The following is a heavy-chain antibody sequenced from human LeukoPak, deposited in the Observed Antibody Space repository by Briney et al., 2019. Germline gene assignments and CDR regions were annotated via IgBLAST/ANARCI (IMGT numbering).Heavy chain of an antibody. CDR2: MNPNSGNT. CDR3: ARVAAPGTNWFDP. Sequence: ASVKVSCKASGYTFTSYDINWVRQATGQGLEWMGWMNPNSGNTGYAQKFQGRVTITRNTSISTAYMELSRLRSDDTAVYYCARVAAPGTNWFDPWGQGTLVTVSS. V-gene: IGHV1-8*03. CDR1: GYTFTSYD. J-gene: IGHJ5*02. D-gene: IGHD2-15*01.